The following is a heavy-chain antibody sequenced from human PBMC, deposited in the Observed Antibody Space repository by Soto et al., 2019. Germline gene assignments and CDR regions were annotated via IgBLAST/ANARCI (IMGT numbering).Heavy chain of an antibody. CDR1: GGSISSSSYY. Sequence: PSETLSLTCTVSGGSISSSSYYWGWIRQPPGKGLEWIGSIYYSGSTYYNPSLKSRVTISVDTSKNQFSLKLSSVTAADTAVYYCARLIHILTWLGSRYFDYWGQGTLVTVSS. J-gene: IGHJ4*02. V-gene: IGHV4-39*01. CDR2: IYYSGST. D-gene: IGHD3-10*01. CDR3: ARLIHILTWLGSRYFDY.